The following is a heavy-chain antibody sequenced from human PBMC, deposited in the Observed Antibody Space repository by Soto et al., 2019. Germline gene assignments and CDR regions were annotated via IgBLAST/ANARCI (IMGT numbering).Heavy chain of an antibody. V-gene: IGHV1-18*01. J-gene: IGHJ5*02. Sequence: QVQLVQSGAEVKKPGASVKVSCKASGYTFTSYGISWVRQAPGQGLEWMGWISAYNGNTNYAQKLQGRVTMTTDTSTSTAYMELRSLRSDDPAVYYCAREESNYDFWSGYYNPNWFDPWGQGTLVTVSS. CDR3: AREESNYDFWSGYYNPNWFDP. CDR1: GYTFTSYG. D-gene: IGHD3-3*01. CDR2: ISAYNGNT.